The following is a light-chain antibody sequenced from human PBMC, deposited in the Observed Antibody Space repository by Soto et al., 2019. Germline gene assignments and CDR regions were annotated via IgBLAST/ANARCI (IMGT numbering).Light chain of an antibody. V-gene: IGKV3-20*01. CDR3: HQYGNSITWT. J-gene: IGKJ1*01. CDR2: AAS. Sequence: EVVLTQSPGTVSLSPGERATLSCRASQSVTNNYLAWYQQKAGQAPRLLIYAASSRATGIPDRFSGSGSGTDFTLSIIRLEPEDFAVYYCHQYGNSITWTFGQGTKVEIK. CDR1: QSVTNNY.